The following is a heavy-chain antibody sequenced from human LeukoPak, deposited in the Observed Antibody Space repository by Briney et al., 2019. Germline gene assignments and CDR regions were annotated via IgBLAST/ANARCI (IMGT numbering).Heavy chain of an antibody. J-gene: IGHJ4*02. Sequence: GGSLRLSCVASGFTFSNFAISWVRQAPGKGLDWVSAISGSGLSTDYADSVKGRFTISRDNSKNTIYLQMNDLRAEDTALYYCAKRGGFDSSGYYQPPEDFWGQGTRVTVSS. CDR3: AKRGGFDSSGYYQPPEDF. D-gene: IGHD3-22*01. CDR1: GFTFSNFA. CDR2: ISGSGLST. V-gene: IGHV3-23*01.